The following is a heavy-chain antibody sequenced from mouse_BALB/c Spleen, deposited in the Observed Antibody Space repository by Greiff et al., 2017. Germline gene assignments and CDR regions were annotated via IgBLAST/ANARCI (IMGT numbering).Heavy chain of an antibody. D-gene: IGHD4-1*01. CDR1: GFTFSSYA. V-gene: IGHV5-9-4*01. CDR2: ISSGGSYT. Sequence: EVHLVESGGGLVKPGGSLKLSCAASGFTFSSYAMSWVRQSPEKRLEWVAEISSGGSYTYYPDTVTGRFTISRDNAKNTLYLEMSSLRSEDTAMYYCARVLTGNAMDYWGQGTSVTVSS. CDR3: ARVLTGNAMDY. J-gene: IGHJ4*01.